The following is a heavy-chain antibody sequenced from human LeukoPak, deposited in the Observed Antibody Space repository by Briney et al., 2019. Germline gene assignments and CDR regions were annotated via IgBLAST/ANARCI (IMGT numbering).Heavy chain of an antibody. CDR1: GFTFSSYW. CDR2: ISSSGSTI. CDR3: ARDYYGGSTFDY. Sequence: KPGGSLRLSCAASGFTFSSYWMSWIRQAPGKGLEWVSYISSSGSTIYYADSVKGRFTISRDNAKNSLYLQMNSLRAEDTAVYYCARDYYGGSTFDYWGQGTLVTVSS. J-gene: IGHJ4*02. D-gene: IGHD4-23*01. V-gene: IGHV3-11*04.